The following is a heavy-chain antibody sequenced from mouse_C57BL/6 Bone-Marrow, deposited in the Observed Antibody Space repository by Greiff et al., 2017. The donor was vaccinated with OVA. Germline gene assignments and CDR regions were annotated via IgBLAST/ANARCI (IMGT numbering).Heavy chain of an antibody. V-gene: IGHV1-76*01. CDR1: GYTFTDYY. J-gene: IGHJ4*01. Sequence: VQLQESGAELVRPGASVKLSCKASGYTFTDYYINWVKQRPGQGLEWIARIYPGSGNTYYNEKFKGKATLTAEKSSSTAYMQLSSLTSEDSAVYFCARSRSEYAMDYWGQGTSVTVSS. CDR3: ARSRSEYAMDY. CDR2: IYPGSGNT.